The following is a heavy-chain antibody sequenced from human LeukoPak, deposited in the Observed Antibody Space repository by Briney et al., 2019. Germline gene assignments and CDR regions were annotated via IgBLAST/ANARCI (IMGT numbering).Heavy chain of an antibody. CDR3: ARRYDTATIDY. V-gene: IGHV5-51*01. Sequence: KVGESLKISCKGSGYSFSTYWTGLVRQMPGKGLEWRGIIYPDDSNTRYSPSFQGQVTISAHKSTTTAYLQWSSLKASDTAMYDCARRYDTATIDYWGQGTLVTVSS. D-gene: IGHD2-15*01. J-gene: IGHJ4*02. CDR2: IYPDDSNT. CDR1: GYSFSTYW.